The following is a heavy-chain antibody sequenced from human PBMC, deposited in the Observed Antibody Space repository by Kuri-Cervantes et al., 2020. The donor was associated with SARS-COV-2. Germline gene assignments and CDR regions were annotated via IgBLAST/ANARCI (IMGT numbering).Heavy chain of an antibody. CDR1: GFTFSSYA. CDR2: ISGSGGST. CDR3: ARDLYMRRLDAFDI. J-gene: IGHJ3*02. V-gene: IGHV3-23*01. D-gene: IGHD1-1*01. Sequence: ETLSLTCAASGFTFSSYAMSWVRQAPGKGLEWVSAISGSGGSTYYADSVKGRFTISRDNSKNTLYLQMNSLRAEDTAVYYCARDLYMRRLDAFDIWGQGTMVTVSS.